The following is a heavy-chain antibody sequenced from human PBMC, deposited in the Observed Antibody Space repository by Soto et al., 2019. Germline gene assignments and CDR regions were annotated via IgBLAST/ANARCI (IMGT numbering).Heavy chain of an antibody. CDR1: GFTFSRYY. CDR3: ARDDGLSSTNVKAFDI. D-gene: IGHD2-2*01. Sequence: PEGSLRLSCAASGFTFSRYYMNWVRQAPGKGLEWVSSISTTSTYTHYADSLKGRFTISRDNAKKLLYLQMDSLRAEDTAVYYCARDDGLSSTNVKAFDIWGKGTKVTVSS. V-gene: IGHV3-21*01. CDR2: ISTTSTYT. J-gene: IGHJ3*02.